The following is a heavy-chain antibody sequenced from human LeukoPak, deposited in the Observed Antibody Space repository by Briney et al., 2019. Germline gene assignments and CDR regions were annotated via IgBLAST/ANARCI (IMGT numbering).Heavy chain of an antibody. CDR2: INHSGST. CDR3: ARGGIVVVPAAIPTDSDFDC. J-gene: IGHJ4*02. CDR1: GGSFSGYY. D-gene: IGHD2-2*02. Sequence: SETLSLTCAVYGGSFSGYYWSWIRQPPGKGLEWIGEINHSGSTNYNPSLKSRVTISVDTSKNQFSLKLSSVTAADTAVYYCARGGIVVVPAAIPTDSDFDCWGLGTLVTVSS. V-gene: IGHV4-34*01.